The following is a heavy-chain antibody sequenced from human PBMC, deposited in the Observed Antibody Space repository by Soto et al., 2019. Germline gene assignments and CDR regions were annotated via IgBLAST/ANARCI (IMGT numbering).Heavy chain of an antibody. D-gene: IGHD3-10*01. Sequence: QVQLVQSGAEVKEPGDSVRVSCEPSGYTFTAYYIHWVRQAPGQGLEWMGWINPKFGDTTYAQDFQGRVSMTRDMSISTVHMELSRLTSDDTAIYYCARNMDYYYGPGSGNGHGFWGQGTTVTVFS. CDR1: GYTFTAYY. J-gene: IGHJ6*02. CDR3: ARNMDYYYGPGSGNGHGF. CDR2: INPKFGDT. V-gene: IGHV1-2*02.